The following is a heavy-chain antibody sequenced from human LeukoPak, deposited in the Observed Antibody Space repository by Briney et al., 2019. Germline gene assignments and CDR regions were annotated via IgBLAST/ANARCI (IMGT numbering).Heavy chain of an antibody. V-gene: IGHV3-21*01. Sequence: GGSLRLSCAASGFTLSNYSMNWVRQAPGKGLEWVSSISRSSSYIYHADSVKGRFTISRDNAKNSLYLQMNSLRAEDTAVYYCARAVAGYYDAFDIWGQGTMVTVSS. D-gene: IGHD6-19*01. CDR3: ARAVAGYYDAFDI. CDR1: GFTLSNYS. CDR2: ISRSSSYI. J-gene: IGHJ3*02.